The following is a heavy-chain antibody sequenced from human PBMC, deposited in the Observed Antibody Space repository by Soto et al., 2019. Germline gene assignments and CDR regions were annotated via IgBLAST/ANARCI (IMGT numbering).Heavy chain of an antibody. CDR2: INSKAYGGTT. D-gene: IGHD4-17*01. V-gene: IGHV3-15*07. Sequence: EVQLVESGGGLVKPGGSLRVSCVASGFIFGDAWMNWVRQAPGKGLEWVGRINSKAYGGTTDYAAPVKGRFTISRDDSKNTLYPQMISLKTEDTAVYYCTTDVPDYGGTSGVGYWGQGTLVTVSS. CDR1: GFIFGDAW. J-gene: IGHJ4*02. CDR3: TTDVPDYGGTSGVGY.